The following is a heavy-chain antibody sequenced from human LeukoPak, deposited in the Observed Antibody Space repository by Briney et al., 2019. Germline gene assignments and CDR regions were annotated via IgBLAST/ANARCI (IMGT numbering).Heavy chain of an antibody. CDR1: GFTFRSLG. D-gene: IGHD3-10*01. J-gene: IGHJ6*02. CDR3: ANLTPRGHGMDV. CDR2: IAYNGSSA. V-gene: IGHV3-30*18. Sequence: GGSLRLSCRASGFTFRSLGMHWVRQAPGKGLEWVAVIAYNGSSAYYGDSVKGRFTISRDNSKNTLYLQLNSLRPEDAAVYYCANLTPRGHGMDVWGHGTTVIVSS.